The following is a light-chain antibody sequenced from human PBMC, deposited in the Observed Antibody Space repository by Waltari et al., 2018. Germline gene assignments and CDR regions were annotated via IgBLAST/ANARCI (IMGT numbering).Light chain of an antibody. Sequence: DIQMTQSPSSLSASVGDSVTIACRASQRISSYLNWYQQKPGQAPKLLIYAASSLQSGVPSRFSGSGFGTDFTPTINSLQPEDFAIYYCQQTYSNFRTFGQGTKVDVK. J-gene: IGKJ1*01. CDR2: AAS. V-gene: IGKV1-39*01. CDR3: QQTYSNFRT. CDR1: QRISSY.